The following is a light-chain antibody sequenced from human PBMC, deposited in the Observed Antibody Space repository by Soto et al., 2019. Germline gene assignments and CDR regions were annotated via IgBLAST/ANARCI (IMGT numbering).Light chain of an antibody. V-gene: IGKV3-20*01. CDR1: HIVSINY. J-gene: IGKJ4*01. Sequence: ETVLTQSPGTLSLSPGERATLSCRASHIVSINYLAWYQQKPGQAPRLLIYGASSRATGIPDRFSGSVSGTDFTLTISRLEPEDYAVYYCQQYGNSPLTFGGGTKVDI. CDR3: QQYGNSPLT. CDR2: GAS.